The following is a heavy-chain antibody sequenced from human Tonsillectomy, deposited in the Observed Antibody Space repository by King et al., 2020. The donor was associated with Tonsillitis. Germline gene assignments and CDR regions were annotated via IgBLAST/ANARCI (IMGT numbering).Heavy chain of an antibody. V-gene: IGHV4-38-2*02. D-gene: IGHD3-22*01. Sequence: VQLQESGPGLVKPSETLSLTCTVSGYSISSGYYWGWIRQPPGKGLEWIGSIYHSGSTYYNPSLKSRVTISVDTSKNQFSLNLSSVTAADTAVYYCARERYYDSSGYYDYPFDYWGQGTLVTVSS. CDR1: GYSISSGYY. CDR2: IYHSGST. CDR3: ARERYYDSSGYYDYPFDY. J-gene: IGHJ4*02.